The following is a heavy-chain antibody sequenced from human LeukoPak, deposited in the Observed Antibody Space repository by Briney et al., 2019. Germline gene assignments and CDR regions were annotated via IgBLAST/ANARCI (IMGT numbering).Heavy chain of an antibody. J-gene: IGHJ4*02. Sequence: SETLSLTCTVSGGSVSSGSYYWSWIRQPPGKGLEWIGYIYYSGSTNYNPSLKSRVTISVDTSKNQFSLKLSSVTAADTAVYYCAREDSSGYYPYFDYWGQGTLVTVSS. D-gene: IGHD3-22*01. V-gene: IGHV4-61*01. CDR3: AREDSSGYYPYFDY. CDR2: IYYSGST. CDR1: GGSVSSGSYY.